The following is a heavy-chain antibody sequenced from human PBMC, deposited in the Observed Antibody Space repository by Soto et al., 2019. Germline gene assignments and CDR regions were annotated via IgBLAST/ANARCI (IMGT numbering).Heavy chain of an antibody. CDR1: GYTFSSYY. V-gene: IGHV1-46*01. J-gene: IGHJ3*02. CDR2: INPSGGSA. CDR3: AADVLTYGNGGYFFDGFDT. D-gene: IGHD2-15*01. Sequence: ASAKVSCKASGYTFSSYYMHWLRQAPGQGLEWMGIINPSGGSATYAQKFQGRVTMTRDTSTSTVYMELSSLSSEDSAVFFCAADVLTYGNGGYFFDGFDTWGQGTKVTVSS.